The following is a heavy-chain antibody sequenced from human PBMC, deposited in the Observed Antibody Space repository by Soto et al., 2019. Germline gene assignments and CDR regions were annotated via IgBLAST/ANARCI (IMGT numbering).Heavy chain of an antibody. D-gene: IGHD2-21*01. CDR2: VSHSGNTR. Sequence: GSLRLSCVASGYSFSGYDINWVRQAPGKGLEWVAYVSHSGNTRSYADSVKGRFTISRDNAKNSVYLQMTSLRVDDMALYYCAREDRYQGAFDFWGQGALVTVSS. J-gene: IGHJ4*02. CDR3: AREDRYQGAFDF. V-gene: IGHV3-48*03. CDR1: GYSFSGYD.